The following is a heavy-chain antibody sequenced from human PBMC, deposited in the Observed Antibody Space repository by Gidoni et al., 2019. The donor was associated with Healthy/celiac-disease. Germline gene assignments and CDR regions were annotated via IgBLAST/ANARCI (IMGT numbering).Heavy chain of an antibody. J-gene: IGHJ4*02. V-gene: IGHV4-34*01. CDR3: ARGNRYSSGWYY. CDR1: GGSFSGYY. CDR2: INHSGST. D-gene: IGHD6-19*01. Sequence: QVQLQQWGAGLLKPSETLSLTCAVSGGSFSGYYVSWLRQPPGKGLEWIGEINHSGSTNYNPSLKSRVTISVDTSKNQFSLKLSSVTAADTAVYYCARGNRYSSGWYYWGQGTLVTVSS.